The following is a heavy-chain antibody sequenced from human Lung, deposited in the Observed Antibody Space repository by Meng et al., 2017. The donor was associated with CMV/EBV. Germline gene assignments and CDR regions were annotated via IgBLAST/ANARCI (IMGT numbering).Heavy chain of an antibody. CDR2: IRYDGNNK. V-gene: IGHV3-30*02. J-gene: IGHJ6*02. D-gene: IGHD3-3*01. CDR3: AKDLRSLRRFYYYGMDV. Sequence: GGSXRLXCAASGFTFSFYGLHWVRQAPGKGLEWVAFIRYDGNNKFYADSVKGRFTISRDRSKNTLYLQMNSLRADDTAVYYCAKDLRSLRRFYYYGMDVXGQGXTVTVSS. CDR1: GFTFSFYG.